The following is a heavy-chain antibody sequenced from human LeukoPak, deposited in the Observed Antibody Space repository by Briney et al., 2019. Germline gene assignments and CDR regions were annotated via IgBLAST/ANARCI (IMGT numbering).Heavy chain of an antibody. D-gene: IGHD3-22*01. J-gene: IGHJ3*02. V-gene: IGHV1-2*02. CDR1: GYTFTDYY. CDR2: INPNSGGT. Sequence: GASVKVSFKASGYTFTDYYIHWVRQAPGQGLEWMGWINPNSGGTNYAQKFQGRVTMTRDTSISTAYMELSRLRSDDTAVYYCARDFYYDNDAFDIWGQGTMVTVSS. CDR3: ARDFYYDNDAFDI.